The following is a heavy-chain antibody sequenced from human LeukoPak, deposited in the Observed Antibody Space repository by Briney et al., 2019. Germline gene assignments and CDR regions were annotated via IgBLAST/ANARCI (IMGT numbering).Heavy chain of an antibody. Sequence: PWGSLRLSSAASGFTFSSYGMSWVRQAPGKGLEWVSAISGSGGSTYYADSVKGRFTISRDNSKNTLYLQMNSLRAEDTAVYYCAKEKDTMVRGVISPLDYWGQGTLVTVSS. CDR2: ISGSGGST. CDR3: AKEKDTMVRGVISPLDY. J-gene: IGHJ4*02. D-gene: IGHD3-10*01. CDR1: GFTFSSYG. V-gene: IGHV3-23*01.